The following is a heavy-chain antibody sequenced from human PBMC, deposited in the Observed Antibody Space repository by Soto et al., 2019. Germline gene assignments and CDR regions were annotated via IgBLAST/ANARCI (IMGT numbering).Heavy chain of an antibody. J-gene: IGHJ4*02. CDR2: IHYSGST. Sequence: PSETLSLTCTVSGGSISSNIYYWGWIRQPPGKGLEWIGNIHYSGSTYYDSSLQSRVTISIDTSKNQFSLKLSSVTATDTAVYSCARLPGYCSGDRCRIDYWGQGTLGTVSS. CDR1: GGSISSNIYY. CDR3: ARLPGYCSGDRCRIDY. D-gene: IGHD2-15*01. V-gene: IGHV4-39*01.